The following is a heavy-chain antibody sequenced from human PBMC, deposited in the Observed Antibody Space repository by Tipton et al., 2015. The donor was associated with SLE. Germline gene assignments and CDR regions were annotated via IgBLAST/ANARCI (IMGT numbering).Heavy chain of an antibody. D-gene: IGHD5-12*01. CDR1: GGSISSGGYY. CDR3: ARDTPASGAFDI. V-gene: IGHV4-31*03. J-gene: IGHJ3*02. Sequence: TLSLTCTVSGGSISSGGYYWSWIRQHPGKGLEWIGYIYYSGSTYYNPSLKSRVTISVDTSKNQFSLKLSSVTAADTAVYYCARDTPASGAFDIWGQGTMVTVPS. CDR2: IYYSGST.